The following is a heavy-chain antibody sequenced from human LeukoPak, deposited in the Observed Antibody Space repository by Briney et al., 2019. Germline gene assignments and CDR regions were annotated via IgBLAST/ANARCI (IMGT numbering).Heavy chain of an antibody. J-gene: IGHJ5*02. CDR2: ISTYNGNA. D-gene: IGHD6-13*01. V-gene: IGHV1-18*01. CDR3: ARVHSNTWYATDP. CDR1: GYTFTTYG. Sequence: ASVKVSCKASGYTFTTYGITWVRQAPKQGLEWMGWISTYNGNANYAEKFQGRVTMTTDTSTSTAYMELRSLIPDDTAVYYCARVHSNTWYATDPWGQGTLVTVSS.